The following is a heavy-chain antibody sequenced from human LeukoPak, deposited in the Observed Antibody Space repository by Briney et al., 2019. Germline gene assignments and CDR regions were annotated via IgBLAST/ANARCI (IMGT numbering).Heavy chain of an antibody. V-gene: IGHV4-4*07. J-gene: IGHJ5*02. D-gene: IGHD3-10*01. CDR3: ARDSGTTGEVKFDP. CDR2: IYPSGS. CDR1: GGSISSYY. Sequence: SETLSLTCTVSGGSISSYYLSWIRQPAGKGLEWIGRIYPSGSDYNPSLKSRVTMSLDTSKNQFSLRLSSVTAADTAVYYCARDSGTTGEVKFDPWGQGTLVTVSS.